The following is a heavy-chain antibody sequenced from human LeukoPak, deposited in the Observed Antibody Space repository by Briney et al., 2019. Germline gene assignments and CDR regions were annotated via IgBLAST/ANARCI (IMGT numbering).Heavy chain of an antibody. CDR3: ASRDYSSGWYRY. V-gene: IGHV4-4*02. D-gene: IGHD6-19*01. CDR2: VYHSGST. CDR1: GGSISSNKW. Sequence: SETLSLTCAVSGGSISSNKWWSWVRQPPGKGLEWIGEVYHSGSTNYNPSLKSRVTISVDKSKNQFSLKMSSATAADTAIYYCASRDYSSGWYRYWGQGTLVTVSS. J-gene: IGHJ4*02.